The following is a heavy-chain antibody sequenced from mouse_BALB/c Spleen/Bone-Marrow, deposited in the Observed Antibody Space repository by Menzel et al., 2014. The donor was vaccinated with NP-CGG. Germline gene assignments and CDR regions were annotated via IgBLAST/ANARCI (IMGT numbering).Heavy chain of an antibody. J-gene: IGHJ4*01. CDR3: ARSILGAMDY. V-gene: IGHV1S135*01. Sequence: EVHLVESGPELVKPGASVKVSCKASGYAFTSYNMYWVKQSHGKSLEWIGYIDPYNGGTSYNQKFKGKATLTVDKSSSTAYMHLNSLTSEDSAVYYCARSILGAMDYWGQGTSVTVSS. CDR2: IDPYNGGT. CDR1: GYAFTSYN. D-gene: IGHD4-1*01.